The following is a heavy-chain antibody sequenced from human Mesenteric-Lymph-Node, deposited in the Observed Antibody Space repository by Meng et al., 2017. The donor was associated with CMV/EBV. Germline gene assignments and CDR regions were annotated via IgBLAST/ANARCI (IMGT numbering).Heavy chain of an antibody. Sequence: YSFTSYGSGWVRQMPGKGLEWMGIIYPGDSDTRYSPYFQGQVTISADKSISTAYLQWSSLKASDTAMYYCARSSYYDSSGYYHDFDYWGQGTLVTVSS. CDR3: ARSSYYDSSGYYHDFDY. CDR2: IYPGDSDT. CDR1: YSFTSYG. V-gene: IGHV5-51*01. D-gene: IGHD3-22*01. J-gene: IGHJ4*02.